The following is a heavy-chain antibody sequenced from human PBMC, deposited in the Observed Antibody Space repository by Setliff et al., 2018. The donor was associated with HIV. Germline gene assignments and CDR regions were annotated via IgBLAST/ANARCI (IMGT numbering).Heavy chain of an antibody. J-gene: IGHJ4*02. Sequence: GGSLRLSCAASGSTFDDFGMTWVRQRPGKGLEWVSGINWNGAITDYADSVKGRFTISRDNAKNSLHLQMNSLRAEDAAFYYCAREAYDVLTPHAHIDYWGQGVLVTVSS. CDR1: GSTFDDFG. CDR3: AREAYDVLTPHAHIDY. D-gene: IGHD3-9*01. V-gene: IGHV3-20*04. CDR2: INWNGAIT.